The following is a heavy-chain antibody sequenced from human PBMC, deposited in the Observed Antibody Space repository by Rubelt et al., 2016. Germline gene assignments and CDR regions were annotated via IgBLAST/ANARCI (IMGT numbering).Heavy chain of an antibody. D-gene: IGHD1-7*01. V-gene: IGHV1-18*01. CDR2: ISAYNGNT. CDR1: GYTFTSYG. J-gene: IGHJ4*02. Sequence: QVQLVQSGAEVKKPGASVKVSCKASGYTFTSYGISWVRQAPGQGLEWMGWISAYNGNTNYAQKLQGRVTMTTYTSTSTAYMELRSLRSDDTAVYYCARDLPPFRRYNWNFPLDYWGQGTLVTVSS. CDR3: ARDLPPFRRYNWNFPLDY.